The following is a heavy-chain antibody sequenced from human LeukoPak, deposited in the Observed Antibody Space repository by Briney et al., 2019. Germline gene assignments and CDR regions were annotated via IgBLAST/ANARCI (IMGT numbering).Heavy chain of an antibody. CDR1: GLTVSSNH. V-gene: IGHV3-66*02. J-gene: IGHJ4*02. CDR2: IYSGVDT. D-gene: IGHD6-19*01. Sequence: GGSLRLSCAASGLTVSSNHMSWVRQAPGKGLEWVSVIYSGVDTHYADSVKGRFTISRDNSKNTLFLQMNSLRPEDTAVYYCARDRRQSSGWYGGLDYWGQGTLVTVSS. CDR3: ARDRRQSSGWYGGLDY.